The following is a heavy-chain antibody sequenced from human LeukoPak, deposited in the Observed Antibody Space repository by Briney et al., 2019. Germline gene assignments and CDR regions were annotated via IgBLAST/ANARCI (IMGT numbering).Heavy chain of an antibody. Sequence: PSETLSLTCTVSGGSISSYYWSWIRQPPGKGLEWIGYIYYSGSTNYNPSLKSRVTISVDTSKNQFSLKLSSVTAADTAVYYCARAAGLGSTLDYWGQGTLVTVSS. D-gene: IGHD2-2*01. CDR2: IYYSGST. CDR1: GGSISSYY. J-gene: IGHJ4*02. V-gene: IGHV4-59*01. CDR3: ARAAGLGSTLDY.